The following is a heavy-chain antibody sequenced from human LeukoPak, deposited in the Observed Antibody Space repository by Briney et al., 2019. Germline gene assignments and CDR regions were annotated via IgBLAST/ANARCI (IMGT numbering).Heavy chain of an antibody. CDR1: GGSISSYY. J-gene: IGHJ1*01. Sequence: PSETLSLTCTVSGGSISSYYWSWIRQPPGKGLEWIGYIYYSGSTNYNPSLKSRVTISVDTSKNQFSLKLSSVTAADTAVYYCARGRTGYSSGFREYFQHWGQGTLVTVSS. CDR3: ARGRTGYSSGFREYFQH. CDR2: IYYSGST. V-gene: IGHV4-59*01. D-gene: IGHD6-19*01.